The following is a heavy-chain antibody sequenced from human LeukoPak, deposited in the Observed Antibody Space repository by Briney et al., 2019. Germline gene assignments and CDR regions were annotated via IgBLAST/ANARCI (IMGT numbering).Heavy chain of an antibody. CDR2: MSDDGRSQ. J-gene: IGHJ4*02. D-gene: IGHD2-21*01. CDR3: ARDPGGIDIPET. Sequence: GGSLRLSCTASGFIFNEFHMHWVRQAPGKGLEWVAVMSDDGRSQYYGDSVRGRFTISRDNSRNTLFLQMSRLRPDDTAVYYCARDPGGIDIPETWGQGTLVTVS. V-gene: IGHV3-30*03. CDR1: GFIFNEFH.